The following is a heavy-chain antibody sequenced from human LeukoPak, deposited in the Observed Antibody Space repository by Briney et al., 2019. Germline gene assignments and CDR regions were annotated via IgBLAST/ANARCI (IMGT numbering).Heavy chain of an antibody. CDR1: GFTFGSYE. D-gene: IGHD6-13*01. V-gene: IGHV3-48*01. CDR3: ARDPLSSSSFDL. Sequence: RGSLRLSCAASGFTFGSYEMNWVRQAPGKGLEWVSYISSRSATIYYADSVKGRFTISRDNAKNSLYLQMNSLRAEDTAVYYCARDPLSSSSFDLWGQGTLVTVSS. CDR2: ISSRSATI. J-gene: IGHJ4*02.